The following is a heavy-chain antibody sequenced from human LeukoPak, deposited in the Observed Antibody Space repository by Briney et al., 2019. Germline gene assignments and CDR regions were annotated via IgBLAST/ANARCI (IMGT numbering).Heavy chain of an antibody. J-gene: IGHJ4*02. CDR1: GFTLSSYS. V-gene: IGHV3-21*01. CDR3: AKDRDYYGSGSFDY. CDR2: ISSSSSYI. Sequence: GGSLRLSCAASGFTLSSYSMNWVRQAPGKGLEWVSSISSSSSYIYYADSVKGRFTISRDNVKNSLYLQMNSLRAEDTAVYYCAKDRDYYGSGSFDYWGQGTLVTVSS. D-gene: IGHD3-10*01.